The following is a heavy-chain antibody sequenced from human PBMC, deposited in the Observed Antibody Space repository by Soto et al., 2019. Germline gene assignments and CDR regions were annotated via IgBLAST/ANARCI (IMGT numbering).Heavy chain of an antibody. J-gene: IGHJ4*02. CDR2: IDPSDSQT. V-gene: IGHV5-10-1*01. CDR1: GYSFAGYW. Sequence: GESLKISCKGSGYSFAGYWITWVRQKPGKGLEWMGRIDPSDSQTYYSPSFRGHVTISVTKSITTVFLQWSSLRASDTAMYYCARQIYDSDTGPNFQYYFDSWGPRXPVTVSS. D-gene: IGHD3-22*01. CDR3: ARQIYDSDTGPNFQYYFDS.